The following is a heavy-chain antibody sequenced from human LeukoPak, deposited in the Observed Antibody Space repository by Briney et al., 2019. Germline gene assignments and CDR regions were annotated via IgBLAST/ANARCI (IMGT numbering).Heavy chain of an antibody. J-gene: IGHJ4*02. D-gene: IGHD2-2*01. Sequence: GGSLRLSCTASGFTFGDYAMSWVRQAPGKGLEWVGFIRSKAYGGTTEYAASVKGRFTISRDDSKIIAYLQMNSLKTEDTAVYYCTRSVPRYCSSTSCRYFDYWGQGTLVTVSS. CDR3: TRSVPRYCSSTSCRYFDY. V-gene: IGHV3-49*04. CDR2: IRSKAYGGTT. CDR1: GFTFGDYA.